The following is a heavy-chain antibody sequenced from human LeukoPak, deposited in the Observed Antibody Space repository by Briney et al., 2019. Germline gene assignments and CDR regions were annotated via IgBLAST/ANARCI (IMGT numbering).Heavy chain of an antibody. J-gene: IGHJ5*02. CDR2: IGGSGGYT. CDR1: GFTFSSYA. D-gene: IGHD3-10*01. V-gene: IGHV3-23*01. Sequence: GGSLRLSCAASGFTFSSYAMSWVRQAPGKGPEWVSAIGGSGGYTYYADSVKGRFTISRDNSKNTLYLQMNSLRAEDTAVYYCARNPTMVRGVPNWFDPWGQGTLVTVSS. CDR3: ARNPTMVRGVPNWFDP.